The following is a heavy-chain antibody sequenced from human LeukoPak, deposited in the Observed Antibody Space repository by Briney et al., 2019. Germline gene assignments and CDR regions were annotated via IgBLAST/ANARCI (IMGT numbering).Heavy chain of an antibody. CDR3: AFVPTVVTSEPDY. Sequence: ASVKVSCKASGYTFTGYYMHWVRQAPGQGLEWMGWINPNSGGTNYAQKFQGRVTMTRDTSISTAYMELSRLRSEDTAVYYCAFVPTVVTSEPDYWGQGTLVTVSS. D-gene: IGHD4-23*01. CDR2: INPNSGGT. J-gene: IGHJ4*02. CDR1: GYTFTGYY. V-gene: IGHV1-2*02.